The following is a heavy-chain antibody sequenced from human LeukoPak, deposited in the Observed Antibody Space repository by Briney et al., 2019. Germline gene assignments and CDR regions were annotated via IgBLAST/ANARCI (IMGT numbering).Heavy chain of an antibody. D-gene: IGHD3-10*02. Sequence: GGSLRLSCAVSGFTFSTYSMNWVRQAPGKGLEWISYISSSGSTINYADSVKGRFTISRDNAKNSLYLQMNSLRAEDTAVYYCAELGITMIGGVWGKGTTVTISS. V-gene: IGHV3-48*04. CDR2: ISSSGSTI. CDR1: GFTFSTYS. CDR3: AELGITMIGGV. J-gene: IGHJ6*04.